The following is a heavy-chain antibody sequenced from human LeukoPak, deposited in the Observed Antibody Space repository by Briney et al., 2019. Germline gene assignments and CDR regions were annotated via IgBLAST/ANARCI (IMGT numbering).Heavy chain of an antibody. CDR3: SRVDGGEWYYFDY. CDR2: SNPNNGGT. Sequence: ASVKVSCKASGYTFTGYYMHWVRQAPGQGLEWMGWSNPNNGGTNHAQKFQGRVTMTLDTSHNPAYMELKRPGSDDPAIYYLSRVDGGEWYYFDYWGQGTLVTVSS. V-gene: IGHV1-2*02. J-gene: IGHJ4*02. CDR1: GYTFTGYY. D-gene: IGHD2-8*02.